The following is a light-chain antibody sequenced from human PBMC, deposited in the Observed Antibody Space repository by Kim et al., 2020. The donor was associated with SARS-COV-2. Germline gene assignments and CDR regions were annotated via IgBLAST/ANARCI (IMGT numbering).Light chain of an antibody. Sequence: ASVGDRVTITCRASQSISSWLAWYQQKPGKAPKLLIYDAASLESGVPSRFSGSGSGTEFTLTISSLQPDDFATYYCQQYNSYPWTFGQGTKVDIK. CDR2: DAA. V-gene: IGKV1-5*01. CDR3: QQYNSYPWT. J-gene: IGKJ1*01. CDR1: QSISSW.